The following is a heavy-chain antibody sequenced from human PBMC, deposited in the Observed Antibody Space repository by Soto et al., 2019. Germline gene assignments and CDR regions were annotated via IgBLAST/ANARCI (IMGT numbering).Heavy chain of an antibody. J-gene: IGHJ6*02. D-gene: IGHD3-10*01. CDR1: GFY. CDR3: ARGFDFARGYYGMDV. V-gene: IGHV4-34*01. CDR2: INHSGST. Sequence: GFYWSWIRKQPGKGLEWIGEINHSGSTNYNPSLKSRVTISVDTSKNQFSLKLSSVTAADTAVYYCARGFDFARGYYGMDVWGQGTTVTGSS.